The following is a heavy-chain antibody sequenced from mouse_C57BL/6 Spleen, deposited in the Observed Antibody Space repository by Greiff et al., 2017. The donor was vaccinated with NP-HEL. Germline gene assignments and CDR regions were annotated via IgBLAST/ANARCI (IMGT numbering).Heavy chain of an antibody. J-gene: IGHJ4*01. V-gene: IGHV1-64*01. D-gene: IGHD2-1*01. Sequence: QVQLQQPGAELVKPGASVKLSCKASGYTFTSYWMHWVKQRPGQGLEWIGMIHPNSGSTNYNEKFKSKATLTVDKSSSTAYMQLSSLTSEDSAVYYCARSPYGNDAMDYWGQGTSGTVSS. CDR2: IHPNSGST. CDR1: GYTFTSYW. CDR3: ARSPYGNDAMDY.